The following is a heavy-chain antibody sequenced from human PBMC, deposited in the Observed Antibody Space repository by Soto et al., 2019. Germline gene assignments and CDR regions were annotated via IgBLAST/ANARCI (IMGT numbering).Heavy chain of an antibody. V-gene: IGHV3-74*03. CDR3: ARGGLQYALDV. CDR1: GFTFSNYW. CDR2: VNNDGTDT. J-gene: IGHJ6*02. D-gene: IGHD2-21*01. Sequence: EVQLVESGGGLVQPGGSLRLSCAASGFTFSNYWMYWVRQAPGKGLVWVSRVNNDGTDTTHADSVKGRFTISRDNAENTLYLPMNSQRAEDTIVYYCARGGLQYALDVWGQGSTVTVSS.